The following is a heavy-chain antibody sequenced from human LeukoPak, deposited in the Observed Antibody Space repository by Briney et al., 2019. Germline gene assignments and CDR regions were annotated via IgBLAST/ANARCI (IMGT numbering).Heavy chain of an antibody. V-gene: IGHV5-51*01. CDR2: IYPGDSET. J-gene: IGHJ4*02. CDR1: GYSFTTYW. D-gene: IGHD4-23*01. Sequence: GESRKISCQGSGYSFTTYWIGWVGQMPGKGLEWMGIIYPGDSETRYSPAFPGQVTIAADKAITTAYLQWSSLKASDNAMHYCERPYGGNWDYWGQGTLVSVSS. CDR3: ERPYGGNWDY.